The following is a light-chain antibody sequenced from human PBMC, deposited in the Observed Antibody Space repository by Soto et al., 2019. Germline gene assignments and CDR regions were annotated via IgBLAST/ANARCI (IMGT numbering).Light chain of an antibody. Sequence: EIVLTQSPATLSLSPGERATLSCRASQSVSSTYLAWYQQMPGRAAGRLLYGGSNSAGGSLDRCAGSGSWADFTLPISRLEPEDFSVYYCQQYGTSPPTFGEGTKVDI. J-gene: IGKJ4*01. CDR3: QQYGTSPPT. CDR2: GGS. CDR1: QSVSSTY. V-gene: IGKV3-20*01.